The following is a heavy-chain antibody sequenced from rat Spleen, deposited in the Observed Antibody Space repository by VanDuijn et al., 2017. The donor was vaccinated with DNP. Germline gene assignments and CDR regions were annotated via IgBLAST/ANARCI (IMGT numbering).Heavy chain of an antibody. Sequence: EVQLVESGGGPVQPGRSLKLSCVASGFIFSNYWMTWIRQAPGKGLEWVASITNNGDGSYYSDSVKGRFSISRDNAKSTLYLQVNSLRSEDTATYYCTRGRYDGSYYYPYYFDYWGQGVMVTVSS. CDR3: TRGRYDGSYYYPYYFDY. D-gene: IGHD1-12*02. J-gene: IGHJ2*01. CDR2: ITNNGDGS. V-gene: IGHV5-31*01. CDR1: GFIFSNYW.